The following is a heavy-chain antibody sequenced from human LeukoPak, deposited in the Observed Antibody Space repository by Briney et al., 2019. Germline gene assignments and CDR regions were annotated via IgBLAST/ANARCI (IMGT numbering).Heavy chain of an antibody. J-gene: IGHJ4*02. CDR2: IKQDGSEK. Sequence: GGSLRLXCAASGFTFSSYWMTWVRLAAGKGLEWVANIKQDGSEKYCVDSVKGRFTISRDNAKNSLYLQMNSLRAEDTAIYYCARDLGGSQTSWGQGTLVTVSS. V-gene: IGHV3-7*01. D-gene: IGHD1-26*01. CDR1: GFTFSSYW. CDR3: ARDLGGSQTS.